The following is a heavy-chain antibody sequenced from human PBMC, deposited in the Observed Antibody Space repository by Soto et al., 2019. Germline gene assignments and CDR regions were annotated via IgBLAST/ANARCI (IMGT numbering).Heavy chain of an antibody. V-gene: IGHV1-18*01. CDR2: ISTYNGDT. J-gene: IGHJ2*01. CDR1: GYTFTRSG. Sequence: ASVKVSCKASGYTFTRSGISWVRQAPGQGLEWMGWISTYNGDTNYAQTFQGRVTMTTDTSTSTVHMEVRSLRSDDTAVYYCACLCVARDHHYLIDVPGQRSSDL. D-gene: IGHD1-26*01. CDR3: ACLCVARDHHYLIDVPGQRSSDL.